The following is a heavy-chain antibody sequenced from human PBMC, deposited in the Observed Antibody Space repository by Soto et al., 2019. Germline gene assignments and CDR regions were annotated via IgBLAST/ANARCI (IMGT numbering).Heavy chain of an antibody. CDR1: GGTFSSYA. CDR2: IIPIFGTA. J-gene: IGHJ6*02. CDR3: ARALAYYDSSGYFADDYYGMDV. D-gene: IGHD3-22*01. Sequence: SVKVSCKASGGTFSSYAISWVRQAPGQGLEWMGGIIPIFGTANYAQKFQGRVTITADKSTSTAYMELSSLRSEDTAVYYCARALAYYDSSGYFADDYYGMDVWGQGTTVTVSS. V-gene: IGHV1-69*06.